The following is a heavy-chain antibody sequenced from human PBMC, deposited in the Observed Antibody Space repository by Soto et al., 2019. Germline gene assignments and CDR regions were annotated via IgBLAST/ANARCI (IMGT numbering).Heavy chain of an antibody. J-gene: IGHJ4*02. CDR2: IIPILGIA. CDR3: AREGQLVPQFDY. V-gene: IGHV1-69*08. D-gene: IGHD6-6*01. CDR1: GGTFSSYT. Sequence: QVQLVQSGAEVKKPGSSVKVSCRASGGTFSSYTISWVRQAPGQGLEWMGRIIPILGIANYAQKFQGRVTITADISTSTAFMELSSLRSEDTAVYYCAREGQLVPQFDYWGQGPLVTVSS.